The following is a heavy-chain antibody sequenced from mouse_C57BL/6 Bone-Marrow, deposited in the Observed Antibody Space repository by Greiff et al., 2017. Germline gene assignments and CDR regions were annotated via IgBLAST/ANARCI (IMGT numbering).Heavy chain of an antibody. CDR2: IWSGGST. V-gene: IGHV2-2*01. Sequence: VQVVESGPGLVQPSQSLSITCTVSGFSLTSYGVHWVRQSPGKGLEWLGVIWSGGSTDYNAAFISRLSISKDNSKSKVFFKMNSLQADDTAIYYCARNSDYYGSAWFAYWGQGTLVTVSA. J-gene: IGHJ3*01. CDR3: ARNSDYYGSAWFAY. D-gene: IGHD1-1*01. CDR1: GFSLTSYG.